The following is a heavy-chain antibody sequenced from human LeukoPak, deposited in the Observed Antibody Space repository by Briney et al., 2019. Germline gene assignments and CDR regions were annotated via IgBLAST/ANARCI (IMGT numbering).Heavy chain of an antibody. D-gene: IGHD3-3*01. CDR3: ARETASGYLGFDF. CDR2: ISAYGHT. V-gene: IGHV1-18*01. CDR1: GYTFSSYG. Sequence: ASVKVSCKTSGYTFSSYGITWVRQAPGQGLEWMGWISAYGHTKLARNLKSRVTVTIDTSTTTAYMELRSLSSDDTAVYFCARETASGYLGFDFWGQGTLTTVSS. J-gene: IGHJ4*02.